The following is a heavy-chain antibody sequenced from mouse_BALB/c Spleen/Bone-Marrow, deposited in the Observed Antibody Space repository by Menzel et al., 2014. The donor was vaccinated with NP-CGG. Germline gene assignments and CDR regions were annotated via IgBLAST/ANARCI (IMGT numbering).Heavy chain of an antibody. CDR1: GFNIKDTY. CDR3: AFYYYGSSPFAY. V-gene: IGHV14-3*02. CDR2: IDPANGNT. J-gene: IGHJ3*01. D-gene: IGHD1-1*01. Sequence: EVQLQQSGAGLVKPGASVKLSCTASGFNIKDTYMHWVKQRPEQGLEWIGGIDPANGNTKYDPKFQGKATITADTSSNTAYLQLSSLTSEGTAVYYCAFYYYGSSPFAYWGQGTLVTVSA.